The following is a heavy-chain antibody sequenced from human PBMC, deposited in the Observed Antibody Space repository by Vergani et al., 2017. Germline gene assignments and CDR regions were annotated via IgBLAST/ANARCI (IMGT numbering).Heavy chain of an antibody. CDR3: AKDRRRYFDY. CDR2: ISGSGGST. CDR1: GFTFRSNA. Sequence: EVQLLESGGGLVQPGGSLRPPCAASGFTFRSNAMSWVRQAPGKGLEWVSAISGSGGSTYSADSVKGRFTISRDNSKNTLYLQMNSLRAGATTVYYCAKDRRRYFDYWGQGTLVTVSS. J-gene: IGHJ4*02. V-gene: IGHV3-23*01.